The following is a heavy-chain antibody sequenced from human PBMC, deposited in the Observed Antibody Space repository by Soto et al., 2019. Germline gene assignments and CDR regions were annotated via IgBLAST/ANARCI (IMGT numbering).Heavy chain of an antibody. CDR2: IRGGGDTT. J-gene: IGHJ4*02. CDR3: AKGRGGSGSLTPRVDF. Sequence: EVQLLESGGGLVQPGGSLRLPCAASGFTFNNFALTWVRQAPGKGLEWVSAIRGGGDTTSYDDSVKGRFTVSRDGSTNTLYLQMSSLRAEDTALYYCAKGRGGSGSLTPRVDFWGQGTLGTVSS. V-gene: IGHV3-23*01. D-gene: IGHD3-10*01. CDR1: GFTFNNFA.